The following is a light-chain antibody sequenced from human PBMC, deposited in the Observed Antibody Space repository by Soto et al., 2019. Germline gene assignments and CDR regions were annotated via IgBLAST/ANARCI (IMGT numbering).Light chain of an antibody. V-gene: IGLV2-14*01. CDR2: DVS. J-gene: IGLJ1*01. CDR3: SPYTSSSTHYV. CDR1: SSDVGGYNY. Sequence: QSALTQPVSVSGSHGQSITISCTGTSSDVGGYNYVSWYQQHPGKAPKLMIYDVSNRPSGVSNRFSGSKSGNTASLTISGLQAEDEADYYCSPYTSSSTHYVFGTGNKVTVL.